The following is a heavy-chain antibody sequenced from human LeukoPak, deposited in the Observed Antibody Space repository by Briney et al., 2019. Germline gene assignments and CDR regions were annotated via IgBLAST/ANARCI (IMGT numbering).Heavy chain of an antibody. CDR3: ATAAYDTGSYIVNHDY. CDR1: GFTVSSNY. D-gene: IGHD3-22*01. J-gene: IGHJ4*02. CDR2: IYRDDIT. V-gene: IGHV3-53*01. Sequence: GGSLRLSCAASGFTVSSNYMSWVRQAPGKGLAWVSVIYRDDITYYADSVKGRFTISRDNSKNTLYLQMSSLRAEDTAMYYCATAAYDTGSYIVNHDYWGQGTLVTVSS.